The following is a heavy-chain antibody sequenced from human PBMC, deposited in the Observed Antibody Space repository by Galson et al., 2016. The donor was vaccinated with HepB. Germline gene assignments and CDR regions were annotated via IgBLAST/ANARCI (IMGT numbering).Heavy chain of an antibody. CDR1: YTLTELS. CDR2: FDPEDRET. Sequence: YTLTELSIHWVRQAPGKGLEWMGGFDPEDRETIYSQKFQGRVTMTEDTSTDTTYMELSSLRSEDTAVYFCATDPIIGMYSTSWYYFDYWGQGTLVTVSS. D-gene: IGHD2-2*01. CDR3: ATDPIIGMYSTSWYYFDY. J-gene: IGHJ4*02. V-gene: IGHV1-24*01.